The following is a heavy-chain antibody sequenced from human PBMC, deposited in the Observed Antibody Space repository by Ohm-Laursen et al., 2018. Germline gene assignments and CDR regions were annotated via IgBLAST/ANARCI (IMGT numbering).Heavy chain of an antibody. V-gene: IGHV1-18*01. CDR2: ISPYSGQT. Sequence: ASVKVSCKASGYTFDSFGITWVRQAPGQGLEWMGWISPYSGQTKYALKLQGRVTMTTDTSTSTAYMDVRGLRSDDTAVYYCARGDTYGFDHWGQGTLVTVSS. D-gene: IGHD3-10*01. CDR1: GYTFDSFG. CDR3: ARGDTYGFDH. J-gene: IGHJ4*02.